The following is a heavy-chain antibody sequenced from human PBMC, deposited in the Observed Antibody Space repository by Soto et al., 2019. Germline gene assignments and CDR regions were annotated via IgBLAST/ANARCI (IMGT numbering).Heavy chain of an antibody. CDR2: IVVGSDNT. Sequence: SVKVSCKTSGFTFTSSAIQWVRQARGQRLEWIGWIVVGSDNTNYAQKFQERVTITRDLSTNTIYMDLSGLRAEDTAVYYCAKDEVGAIYYYYYGMDVWGQGTTVTVSS. V-gene: IGHV1-58*02. D-gene: IGHD1-26*01. CDR1: GFTFTSSA. CDR3: AKDEVGAIYYYYYGMDV. J-gene: IGHJ6*02.